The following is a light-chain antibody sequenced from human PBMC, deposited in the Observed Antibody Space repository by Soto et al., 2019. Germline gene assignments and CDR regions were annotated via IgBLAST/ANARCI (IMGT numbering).Light chain of an antibody. V-gene: IGLV1-44*01. CDR3: AAWDDNRNGPL. Sequence: QSVLTQPPSLSGTPGQRVTISCSGSNSNIGRYSVTWYQHFPGTAPKILIYSDDERPSGVPARCSGSKSGTSASLAISGLQSEAEEESYCAAWDDNRNGPLFGGGTKLTVL. J-gene: IGLJ3*02. CDR2: SDD. CDR1: NSNIGRYS.